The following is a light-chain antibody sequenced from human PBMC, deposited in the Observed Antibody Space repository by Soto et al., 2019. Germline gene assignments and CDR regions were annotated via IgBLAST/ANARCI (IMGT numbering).Light chain of an antibody. CDR2: GAS. J-gene: IGKJ1*01. Sequence: EIVLTQSPATLSLSPGERATLSCRASQSVNSNLAWYQQKPGQAPRLLIYGASTRATGIPARFSGSGSGTEFTLTISSLQSEDFAVYYCQQYNNWPLFGQGTKVDIK. CDR1: QSVNSN. V-gene: IGKV3-15*01. CDR3: QQYNNWPL.